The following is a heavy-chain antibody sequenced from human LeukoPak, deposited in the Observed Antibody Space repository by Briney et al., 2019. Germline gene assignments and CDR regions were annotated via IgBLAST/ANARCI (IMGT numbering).Heavy chain of an antibody. Sequence: GRSLRLSCAASGFTFDDYAMHWVRQAPGKSLEWVSGISWNSGSIGYADSVKGRFTISRDNAKNSLYLQMNSLRAEDTALYYCAKDIQYGDGPFDYWGQGTLVTVSS. CDR1: GFTFDDYA. CDR2: ISWNSGSI. J-gene: IGHJ4*02. CDR3: AKDIQYGDGPFDY. V-gene: IGHV3-9*01. D-gene: IGHD4-17*01.